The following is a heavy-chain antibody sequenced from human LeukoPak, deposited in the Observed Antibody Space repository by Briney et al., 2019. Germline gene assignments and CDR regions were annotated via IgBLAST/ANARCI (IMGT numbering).Heavy chain of an antibody. Sequence: GRSLRLSCAASGFAFSSYGMHWVRQAPGKGLEWVAVIWYDGSNKYYADSVKGRFTISRDNSKNTLYLQMNSLRAEDTAVYYCAKDIRIAAAGLDYWGQGTLVTVSS. D-gene: IGHD6-13*01. CDR3: AKDIRIAAAGLDY. J-gene: IGHJ4*02. CDR1: GFAFSSYG. CDR2: IWYDGSNK. V-gene: IGHV3-33*06.